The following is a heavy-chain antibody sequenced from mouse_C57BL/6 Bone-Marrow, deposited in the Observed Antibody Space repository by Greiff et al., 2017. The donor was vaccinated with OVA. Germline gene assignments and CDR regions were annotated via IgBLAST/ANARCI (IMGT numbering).Heavy chain of an antibody. CDR2: ISSGGSYT. D-gene: IGHD2-12*01. CDR1: GFTFSSYG. Sequence: VQLKESGGDLVKPGGSLKLSCAASGFTFSSYGMSWVRQTPDKRLEWVATISSGGSYTYYPDSVKGRFTISRDNAKNTLYLQMSSLKSEDTAMYYCARQTYYSFPGAYWGQGTLVTVSA. CDR3: ARQTYYSFPGAY. J-gene: IGHJ3*01. V-gene: IGHV5-6*01.